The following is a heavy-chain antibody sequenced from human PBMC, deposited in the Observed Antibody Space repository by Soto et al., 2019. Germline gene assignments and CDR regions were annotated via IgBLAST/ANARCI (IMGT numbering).Heavy chain of an antibody. CDR1: GFAFSTYS. D-gene: IGHD6-19*01. Sequence: GGSLRLSCTASGFAFSTYSMNWVRQAPGKGLEWVSAIISSGSNTYYADSVKGRFTISRDNAKNSLYLQMNSLRAEDTAVYYCARGKYSSGWSDYWGQGTLVTVSS. V-gene: IGHV3-21*01. CDR2: IISSGSNT. CDR3: ARGKYSSGWSDY. J-gene: IGHJ4*02.